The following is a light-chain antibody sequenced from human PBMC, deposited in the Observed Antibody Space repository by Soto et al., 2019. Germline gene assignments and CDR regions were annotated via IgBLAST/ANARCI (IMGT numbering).Light chain of an antibody. CDR3: QQYGSSPMLT. J-gene: IGKJ4*01. Sequence: EIVLTQSPGTLSLSPGERATLSCRASQSVSSSYLGWYQQKPGQAPRLLIYGASNRATGIPDRFSGSGSGTDFTLTISRLEPEDFAVYYCQQYGSSPMLTFGGGTQVDIK. CDR2: GAS. V-gene: IGKV3-20*01. CDR1: QSVSSSY.